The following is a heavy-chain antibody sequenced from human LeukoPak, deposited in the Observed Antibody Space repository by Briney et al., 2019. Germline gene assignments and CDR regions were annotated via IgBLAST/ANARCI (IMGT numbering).Heavy chain of an antibody. J-gene: IGHJ4*02. CDR3: ARVSGGGSGGYELDY. D-gene: IGHD5-12*01. CDR2: ISSSSSYI. Sequence: PGGSLRLSCAAPGFTFSSYSMNWVRQAPGKGLEWVSSISSSSSYIYYADSVKGRFTISRDNAKNSLYLQMNSLRAEDTAVYYCARVSGGGSGGYELDYWGQGTLVTVSS. V-gene: IGHV3-21*01. CDR1: GFTFSSYS.